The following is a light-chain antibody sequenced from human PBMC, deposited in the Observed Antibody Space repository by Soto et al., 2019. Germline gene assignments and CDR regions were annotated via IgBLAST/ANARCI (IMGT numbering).Light chain of an antibody. CDR3: SSYTNSINYV. CDR1: SSDVGGYNY. CDR2: EVS. J-gene: IGLJ1*01. V-gene: IGLV2-14*01. Sequence: QSVLPHPASVSWSPGHSITISCTGTSSDVGGYNYVSWYQQHPGKAPKLMIYEVSNRPSGVSYRFSGSKSGNTASLTISGLQTEEEADYYCSSYTNSINYVFGTGTKVTVL.